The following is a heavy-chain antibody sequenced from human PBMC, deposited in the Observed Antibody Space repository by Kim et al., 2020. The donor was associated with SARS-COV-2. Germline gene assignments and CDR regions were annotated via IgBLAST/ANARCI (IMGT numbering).Heavy chain of an antibody. CDR1: GYTFTDYY. Sequence: ASVKVSCKASGYTFTDYYIHWVRQAPGQGLEWLGRIHPNSGVTIYAQKFQGRVTMTRDTSINTAYMELSRLRSDDTAIYYCARNYGDLDYWGPGSLVAVS. V-gene: IGHV1-2*06. CDR2: IHPNSGVT. J-gene: IGHJ4*02. D-gene: IGHD4-17*01. CDR3: ARNYGDLDY.